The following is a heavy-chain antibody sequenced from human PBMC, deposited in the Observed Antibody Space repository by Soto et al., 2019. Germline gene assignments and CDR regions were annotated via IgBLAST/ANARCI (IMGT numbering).Heavy chain of an antibody. CDR2: IQYSRDS. Sequence: SETLSLTCIAYRGSLVIGAHYWTWIREHSGRALEWNWYIQYSRDSNYDSSLKSRVTITGGRAKIRFYLKRTTVTAADTAFYYCARHDYADRTFVHWGQGTKVTVSS. J-gene: IGHJ3*01. D-gene: IGHD5-12*01. V-gene: IGHV4-61*08. CDR3: ARHDYADRTFVH. CDR1: RGSLVIGAHY.